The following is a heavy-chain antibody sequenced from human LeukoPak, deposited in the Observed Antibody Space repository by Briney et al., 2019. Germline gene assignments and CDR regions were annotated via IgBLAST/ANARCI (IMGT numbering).Heavy chain of an antibody. D-gene: IGHD2-15*01. CDR3: AKGSGRPLLVDYYYYYGMDV. V-gene: IGHV3-23*01. CDR2: IYGNGGET. J-gene: IGHJ6*02. CDR1: GFTFRTYS. Sequence: GGSLRLSCAASGFTFRTYSMSWVRQAPGKGLEWVSGIYGNGGETFYADSVKGRFTISRDNSKNTLYLQMNSLRAEDTAVYYCAKGSGRPLLVDYYYYYGMDVWGQGTTVTVSS.